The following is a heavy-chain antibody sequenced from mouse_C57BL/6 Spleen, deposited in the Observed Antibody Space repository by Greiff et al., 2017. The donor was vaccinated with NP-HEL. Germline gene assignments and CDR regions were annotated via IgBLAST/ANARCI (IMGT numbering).Heavy chain of an antibody. CDR2: ISYDGSN. D-gene: IGHD2-4*01. J-gene: IGHJ4*01. CDR1: GYSITSGYY. V-gene: IGHV3-6*01. Sequence: EVKLQESGPGLVKPSQSLSLTCSVTGYSITSGYYWNWIRQFPGNKLEWMCYISYDGSNNYNPSLKNRISITRDTSKNQFFLKLNSVTTEDTATYYGARGGDYLYYAMDYWGQGTSVTVSS. CDR3: ARGGDYLYYAMDY.